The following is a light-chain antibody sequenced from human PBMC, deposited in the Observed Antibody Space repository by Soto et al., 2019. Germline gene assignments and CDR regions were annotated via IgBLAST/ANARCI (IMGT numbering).Light chain of an antibody. V-gene: IGKV3-15*01. J-gene: IGKJ4*01. Sequence: ERVMTQSPGTLSVSPGERATISCRASQSVSSNLAWYQQKPGQAPRLLIYGASSRATGIPARFSGSGSGTEFTLTISSLQSEDFAVYYCQHYNNWPLTFGGGTKVEIK. CDR2: GAS. CDR3: QHYNNWPLT. CDR1: QSVSSN.